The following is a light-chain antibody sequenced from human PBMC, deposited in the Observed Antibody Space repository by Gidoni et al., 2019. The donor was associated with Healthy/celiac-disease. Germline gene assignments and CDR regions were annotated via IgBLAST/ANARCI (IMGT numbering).Light chain of an antibody. J-gene: IGKJ4*01. CDR2: GAS. Sequence: ELVMTHSPATLSVSPGERATLSCRASQSVSSNLAGYQQKPGQAPRHLIYGASTRATGIPARFSGSGSGTEFTLTISSLQSEDFAVYYCQQYNNWPLTFGGGTKVEIK. V-gene: IGKV3-15*01. CDR1: QSVSSN. CDR3: QQYNNWPLT.